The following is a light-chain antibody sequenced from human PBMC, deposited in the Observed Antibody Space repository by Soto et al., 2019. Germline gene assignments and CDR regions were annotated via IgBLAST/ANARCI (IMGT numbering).Light chain of an antibody. V-gene: IGKV1-9*01. CDR3: QQIYRYPLA. J-gene: IGKJ4*01. CDR1: QGISIY. Sequence: IQLTQSPSSLSASVGDRVTITCRASQGISIYLAWYQQKPGKVPNLLIHDASSSQSGVPSRFSGSGSGTDFTLTINNLQPEDFATYYCQQIYRYPLAFGGGTKVEIK. CDR2: DAS.